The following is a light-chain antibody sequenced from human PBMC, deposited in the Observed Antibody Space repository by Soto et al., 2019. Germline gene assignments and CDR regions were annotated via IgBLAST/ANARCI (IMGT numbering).Light chain of an antibody. CDR3: TSYAGGNNV. J-gene: IGLJ1*01. CDR1: SSDVGGYNY. V-gene: IGLV2-8*01. CDR2: EVN. Sequence: QSVLTQPPSASGSPGQSVTIACTGTSSDVGGYNYVSWYQQNPGKVPKLMIYEVNKRPSGVPDRFSGSKSGNTASLTVSGLQAEDEAEYYCTSYAGGNNVFGTGTKLTVL.